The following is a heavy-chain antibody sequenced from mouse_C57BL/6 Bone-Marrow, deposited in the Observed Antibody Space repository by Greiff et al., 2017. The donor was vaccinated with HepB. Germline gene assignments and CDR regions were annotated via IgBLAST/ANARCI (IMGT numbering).Heavy chain of an antibody. J-gene: IGHJ4*01. D-gene: IGHD2-4*01. CDR1: GYSFTGYF. CDR3: ASGGDMGGLRRPYAMDY. V-gene: IGHV1-20*01. Sequence: EVQLQQSGPELVKPGDSVKISCKASGYSFTGYFMNWVMQSHGKSLEWIGRINPYNGDTFYNQKFKGKATLTVDKSSSTAHMELRSLTSEDSAVYYCASGGDMGGLRRPYAMDYWGQGTSVTVSS. CDR2: INPYNGDT.